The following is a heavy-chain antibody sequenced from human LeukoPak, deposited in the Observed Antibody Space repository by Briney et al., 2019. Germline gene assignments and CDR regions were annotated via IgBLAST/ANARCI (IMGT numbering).Heavy chain of an antibody. D-gene: IGHD4-17*01. CDR3: ARGEGYGDYVFGY. J-gene: IGHJ4*02. CDR1: GYTFTRYD. CDR2: MNPNSGNT. V-gene: IGHV1-8*01. Sequence: ASVKVSCKASGYTFTRYDINWVRPATGQGLEWMGWMNPNSGNTGYAQKFQGRVTMTRNTSISTAYMELSSLRSEDTAMYYCARGEGYGDYVFGYWGQGTLVTVSS.